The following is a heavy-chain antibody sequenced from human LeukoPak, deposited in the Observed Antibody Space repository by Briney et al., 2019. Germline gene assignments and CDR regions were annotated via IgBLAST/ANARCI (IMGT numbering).Heavy chain of an antibody. Sequence: VASVKVSCKTSGYTFTSYDINWVRQAPGQGLEWMGWINPNSGGTNYAQKFQGRVTMTRDTSISTAYMELSRLRSDDTAVYYCARDLYGGVCYWGQGTPVTVSS. CDR2: INPNSGGT. D-gene: IGHD4-17*01. J-gene: IGHJ4*02. CDR1: GYTFTSYD. CDR3: ARDLYGGVCY. V-gene: IGHV1-2*02.